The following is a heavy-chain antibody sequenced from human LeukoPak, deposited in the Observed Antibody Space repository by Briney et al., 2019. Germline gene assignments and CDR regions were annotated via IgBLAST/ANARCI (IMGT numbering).Heavy chain of an antibody. D-gene: IGHD6-13*01. CDR3: AREDASSWDY. CDR1: GFTFSSYE. V-gene: IGHV3-48*03. Sequence: GGSLRLSCAASGFTFSSYEMNWVRQAPGKGLEWVSYISSSGSTIYYADSVKGRFTISRDNAKNSLYLQMNSLRAEDTAVYYCAREDASSWDYWGQGILVTVSS. CDR2: ISSSGSTI. J-gene: IGHJ4*02.